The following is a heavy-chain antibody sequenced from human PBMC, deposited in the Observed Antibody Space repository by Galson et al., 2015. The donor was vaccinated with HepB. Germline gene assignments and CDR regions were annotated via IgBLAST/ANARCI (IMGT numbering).Heavy chain of an antibody. CDR3: ARDHSPPNYDMDV. CDR1: GFTFSSYA. V-gene: IGHV3-30-3*01. D-gene: IGHD2-15*01. Sequence: SLRLSCAASGFTFSSYAMHWVRQAPGKGLEWVAVISYDGSNKYYADSVKGRFTISRDNSKNTLYLQMSSLRAEDTAVYFCARDHSPPNYDMDVWGQGTTVTVSS. J-gene: IGHJ6*02. CDR2: ISYDGSNK.